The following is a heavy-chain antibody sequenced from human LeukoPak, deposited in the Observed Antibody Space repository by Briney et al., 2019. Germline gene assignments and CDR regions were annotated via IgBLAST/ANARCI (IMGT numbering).Heavy chain of an antibody. CDR3: ARVEVLRYFDWLPPTPHFDY. J-gene: IGHJ4*02. Sequence: PSETLSLTCTVSGGSISSSSYYLGWIRQPPGKGLVWIVSIHYSGSTYYNPSLKSRATISVDTSKNQFSLKLSSVTAADTAVYYCARVEVLRYFDWLPPTPHFDYWGQGTLVTVSS. CDR1: GGSISSSSYY. CDR2: IHYSGST. D-gene: IGHD3-9*01. V-gene: IGHV4-39*07.